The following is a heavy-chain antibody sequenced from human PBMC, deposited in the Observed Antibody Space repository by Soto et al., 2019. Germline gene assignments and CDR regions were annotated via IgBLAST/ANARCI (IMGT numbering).Heavy chain of an antibody. Sequence: DVQLEESGGGLVQPGESLRLSCEVSGFTLSMYSMTWVRQAPGKGLESVAKIPQEGSDGHYVDSVKGRFTISRDNAKNSVYLQMNSLRAEDTAVYYCARDQLILPAHDFFYGSDVWGQGAKVTVSS. V-gene: IGHV3-7*03. CDR1: GFTLSMYS. CDR3: ARDQLILPAHDFFYGSDV. D-gene: IGHD2-21*02. CDR2: IPQEGSDG. J-gene: IGHJ6*02.